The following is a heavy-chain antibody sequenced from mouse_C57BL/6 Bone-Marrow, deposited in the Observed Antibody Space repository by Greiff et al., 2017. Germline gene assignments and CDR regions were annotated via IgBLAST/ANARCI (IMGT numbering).Heavy chain of an antibody. CDR3: ARRGFITTVVATGENAMDY. D-gene: IGHD1-1*01. Sequence: QVQLQQPGAELVMPGASVKLSCKASGYTFTSYWMHWVKQRPGQGLEWIGEIDPSDSYPNYNQKFKGKSTLTVDKASSTAYMQLSSLTSEDSAVYYCARRGFITTVVATGENAMDYWGQGTSVTVSS. CDR1: GYTFTSYW. J-gene: IGHJ4*01. V-gene: IGHV1-69*01. CDR2: IDPSDSYP.